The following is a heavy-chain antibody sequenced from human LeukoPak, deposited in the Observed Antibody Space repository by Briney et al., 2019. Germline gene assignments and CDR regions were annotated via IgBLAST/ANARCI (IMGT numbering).Heavy chain of an antibody. CDR3: ARSTSSEYDIYHFDY. V-gene: IGHV3-33*08. D-gene: IGHD3-9*01. Sequence: GGSLRLSCAASGFTFSSYGMHWVRQAPGKGLEWVAVIWYDGSNKYYADSVKGRFTISRDNSKNTLYLQMNSLRAEDTAVYYCARSTSSEYDIYHFDYWGQGTLVTVSS. J-gene: IGHJ4*02. CDR1: GFTFSSYG. CDR2: IWYDGSNK.